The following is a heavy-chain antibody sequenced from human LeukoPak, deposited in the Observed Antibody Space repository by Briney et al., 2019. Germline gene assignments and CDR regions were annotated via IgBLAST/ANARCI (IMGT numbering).Heavy chain of an antibody. D-gene: IGHD6-19*01. CDR3: AREGGRQWLVSGALDS. CDR2: IYHGSA. J-gene: IGHJ5*01. Sequence: SETLSLTCAVSGGSISSGGYSWSWIRQPPGKGLEWIGYIYHGSATYNPSLESRVTLSMDTSKNQYSLKMTSVTAADTAVYYCAREGGRQWLVSGALDSWGQGTLVTVSS. V-gene: IGHV4-61*08. CDR1: GGSISSGGYS.